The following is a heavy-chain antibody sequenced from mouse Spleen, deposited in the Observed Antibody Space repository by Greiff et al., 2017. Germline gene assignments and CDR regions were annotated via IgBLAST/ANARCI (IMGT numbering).Heavy chain of an antibody. CDR1: GYTFTSYW. CDR3: TRWKTYYGNYAYFDY. V-gene: IGHV1-5*01. CDR2: IYPGNSDT. J-gene: IGHJ2*01. Sequence: EVQLQQSGTVLARPGASVKMSCKASGYTFTSYWMHWVKQRPGQGLEWIGAIYPGNSDTSYNQKFKGKAKLTAVTSTSTAYMELSSLTNEDSAVYYCTRWKTYYGNYAYFDYWGQGTTLTVSS. D-gene: IGHD2-10*01.